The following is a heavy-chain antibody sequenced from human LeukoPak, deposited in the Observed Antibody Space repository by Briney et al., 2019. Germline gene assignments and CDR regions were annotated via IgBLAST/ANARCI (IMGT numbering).Heavy chain of an antibody. CDR1: GFTFSIFS. CDR3: ALLAVASDFDY. D-gene: IGHD6-19*01. CDR2: ISYDGSSK. Sequence: GRSLRLSCAASGFTFSIFSMHWVRQAPGKGLEWVAVISYDGSSKYYTDSVKGRFTISRDTSKNTLFLQMNSLRTEDTAVYYCALLAVASDFDYWGQGALVTVSS. J-gene: IGHJ4*02. V-gene: IGHV3-30*04.